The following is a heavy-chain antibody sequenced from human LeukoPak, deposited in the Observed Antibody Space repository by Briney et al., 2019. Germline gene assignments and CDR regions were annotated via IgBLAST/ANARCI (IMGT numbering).Heavy chain of an antibody. V-gene: IGHV4-4*07. CDR3: ARDRNGSGSFSWFDY. Sequence: SETLSLTRTVSGGSISSYYWSWIRQPAGKGLEWIGRIYTSGSTFYNPSLSSRVTISVDTSKNQFSLKLSSVTAADTAVYYCARDRNGSGSFSWFDYWGQGTLVTVSS. J-gene: IGHJ4*02. CDR2: IYTSGST. CDR1: GGSISSYY. D-gene: IGHD3-10*01.